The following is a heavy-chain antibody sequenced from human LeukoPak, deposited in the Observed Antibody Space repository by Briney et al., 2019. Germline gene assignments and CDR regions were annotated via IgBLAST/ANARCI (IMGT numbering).Heavy chain of an antibody. CDR1: GFTFSSYG. Sequence: QPGRSLRLSCAASGFTFSSYGMHWVRQAPGKGLEWVSYISGTSSLIYYADSVKGRFTISRDNSKNTLYLQMNSLRAEDTAVYYCAKSGGDSGGYYLYYGMDVWGQGTTVTVSS. J-gene: IGHJ6*02. D-gene: IGHD3-10*01. CDR3: AKSGGDSGGYYLYYGMDV. CDR2: ISGTSSLI. V-gene: IGHV3-48*01.